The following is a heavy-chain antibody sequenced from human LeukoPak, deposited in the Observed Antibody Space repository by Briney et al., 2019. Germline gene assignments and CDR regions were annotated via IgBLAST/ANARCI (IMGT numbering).Heavy chain of an antibody. D-gene: IGHD4-23*01. V-gene: IGHV3-33*01. CDR1: GFTFSSYG. J-gene: IGHJ4*02. CDR2: IWYDGSKK. CDR3: ARRDGDNDRGFDY. Sequence: GGSLRLSCAASGFTFSSYGMHWVRQAPGKGLEWVAVIWYDGSKKYYADSVKGRFTISRDNSKNTLYLQMNSLRAEDTAVYYCARRDGDNDRGFDYWGQGTLVTVSS.